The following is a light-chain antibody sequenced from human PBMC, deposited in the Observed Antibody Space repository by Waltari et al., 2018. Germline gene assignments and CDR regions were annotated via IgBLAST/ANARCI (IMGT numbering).Light chain of an antibody. CDR2: GAS. CDR1: RSFSSSS. Sequence: EIVLTQSPGTLSLSPGERATLSCRASRSFSSSSLAWYQQKPGQAPRLLIHGASSRATGIPDRFSGSGSGTDFTITISRLEPEDFAVYYCQQYGSSLLTFGGGTKVEIK. CDR3: QQYGSSLLT. V-gene: IGKV3-20*01. J-gene: IGKJ4*01.